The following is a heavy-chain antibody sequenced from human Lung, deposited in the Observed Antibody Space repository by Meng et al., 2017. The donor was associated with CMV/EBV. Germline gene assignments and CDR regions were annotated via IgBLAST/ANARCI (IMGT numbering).Heavy chain of an antibody. D-gene: IGHD3-10*01. Sequence: VKCEGACPARGKASETLSLPGAVSGDSIHNHNCWSWVRQRPGKGLEWIGEILNRGSSAYNPSLKSRVSMSIDKSKNQFSLTLTSVTAADTSVYHCLRRSGGSVWGQGNLVTVSS. V-gene: IGHV4-4*02. J-gene: IGHJ1*01. CDR2: ILNRGSS. CDR3: LRRSGGSV. CDR1: GDSIHNHNC.